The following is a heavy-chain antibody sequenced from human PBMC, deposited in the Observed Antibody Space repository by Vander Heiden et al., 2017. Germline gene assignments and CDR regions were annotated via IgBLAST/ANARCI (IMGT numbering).Heavy chain of an antibody. V-gene: IGHV3-9*01. D-gene: IGHD1-26*01. Sequence: EVQLVESGGGLVQPGRSLRLSCAASGFTFDDYAMPWVQQAPGKGLEWVSGISWNSGSIGYADSVKGRFTISRDNAKNSLYLQMNSLRAEDTALYYCAKDSSSDGSYYYFDYWGQGTLVTVSS. CDR3: AKDSSSDGSYYYFDY. J-gene: IGHJ4*02. CDR2: ISWNSGSI. CDR1: GFTFDDYA.